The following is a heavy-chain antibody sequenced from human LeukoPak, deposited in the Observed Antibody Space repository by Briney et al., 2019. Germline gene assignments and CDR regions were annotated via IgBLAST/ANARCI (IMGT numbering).Heavy chain of an antibody. Sequence: PGGSLRLSCAASGFTFSSYGMHWVRQAPGKGLEWVAVISYDGSNKYYADSVKGRFTISRDNSKNTLYLQMNSLRAEDTAVYYCAKRRAVAATGPFDYWGQGTLVTVSS. CDR3: AKRRAVAATGPFDY. CDR1: GFTFSSYG. CDR2: ISYDGSNK. J-gene: IGHJ4*02. D-gene: IGHD6-19*01. V-gene: IGHV3-30*18.